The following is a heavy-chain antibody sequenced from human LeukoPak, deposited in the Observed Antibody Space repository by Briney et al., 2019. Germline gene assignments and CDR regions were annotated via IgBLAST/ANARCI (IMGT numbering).Heavy chain of an antibody. CDR1: GGSISSYY. CDR3: ARDSDSSGYFDAFDI. CDR2: IYYSGST. J-gene: IGHJ3*02. Sequence: PSETLSLTCTVSGGSISSYYWSGIRQPPGKGLEWIGYIYYSGSTNYNPSLKSRVTISVDTSKNQFSLKLSSVTAADTAVYYCARDSDSSGYFDAFDIWGQGTMVTVSS. D-gene: IGHD3-22*01. V-gene: IGHV4-59*01.